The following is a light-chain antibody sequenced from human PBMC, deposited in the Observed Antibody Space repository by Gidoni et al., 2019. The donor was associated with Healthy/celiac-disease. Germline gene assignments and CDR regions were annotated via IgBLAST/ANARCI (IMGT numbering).Light chain of an antibody. CDR3: QQYNSYSLT. V-gene: IGKV1-5*03. Sequence: DIQMIQSPSTLSASVGDRVTITCRASQSISSWLAWYQQKPGKAPKLLIYKASSLESGVPSRFSGSGSGTEFTLTISSLQPEYFATYYCQQYNSYSLTFGGGTKVEIK. J-gene: IGKJ4*01. CDR1: QSISSW. CDR2: KAS.